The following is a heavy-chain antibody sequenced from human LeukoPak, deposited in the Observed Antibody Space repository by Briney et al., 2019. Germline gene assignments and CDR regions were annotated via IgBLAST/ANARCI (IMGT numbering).Heavy chain of an antibody. CDR3: TRECRGSYYAFES. Sequence: PGGSLRLSCAASGFSFSDYYMSWVRQAPGKGLEWISYITTSSSTNYADSVKGRFTISRDNAKNSVVLQMNSLRAEDTAVYYCTRECRGSYYAFESWGQGTLVSVSS. J-gene: IGHJ4*01. D-gene: IGHD3-16*01. CDR2: ITTSSST. CDR1: GFSFSDYY. V-gene: IGHV3-11*05.